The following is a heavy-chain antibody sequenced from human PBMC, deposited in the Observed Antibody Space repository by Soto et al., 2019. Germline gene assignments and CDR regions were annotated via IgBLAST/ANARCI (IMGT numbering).Heavy chain of an antibody. CDR3: ARGIEVGVFDS. J-gene: IGHJ4*02. D-gene: IGHD3-22*01. Sequence: QVQLVQSETEVKKPWSSVKVSCRASGGTFNSYSTNWVRQAPGQGLEWIGGIVPIFGPPNYAQKFQGRVTITADEVTATAYMELSGLRSEDTAVYYCARGIEVGVFDSWGQGTLVTVSS. V-gene: IGHV1-69*01. CDR1: GGTFNSYS. CDR2: IVPIFGPP.